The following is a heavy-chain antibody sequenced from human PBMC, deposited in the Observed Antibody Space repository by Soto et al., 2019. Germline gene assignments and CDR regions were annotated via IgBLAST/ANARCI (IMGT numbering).Heavy chain of an antibody. V-gene: IGHV3-21*01. CDR2: ITSMSDDI. CDR3: ASPYESGPRYGINV. D-gene: IGHD3-3*01. CDR1: GLTFRSYT. Sequence: VQLVESGGGPVKPGGSRRLSCVVSGLTFRSYTMHWVRQAPGKGLEWVSLITSMSDDIYYTDSVKGRFTISRDDVKNSVHLQMNSLRVEDTAVYYCASPYESGPRYGINVWGLGTTVTVS. J-gene: IGHJ6*02.